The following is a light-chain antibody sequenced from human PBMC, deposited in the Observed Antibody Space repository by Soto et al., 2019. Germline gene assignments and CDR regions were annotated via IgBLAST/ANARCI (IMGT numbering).Light chain of an antibody. CDR3: QQYDNLPLT. Sequence: DIQMTQSPSSLSASVGDRVTITCKASQDIKNYLNWYQQKSGKAPKLLIYDASDWETGVPSRFSGSGSGTDFTFTINSLQPEDIATYYCQQYDNLPLTFGGGTKVEIK. CDR1: QDIKNY. J-gene: IGKJ4*01. CDR2: DAS. V-gene: IGKV1-33*01.